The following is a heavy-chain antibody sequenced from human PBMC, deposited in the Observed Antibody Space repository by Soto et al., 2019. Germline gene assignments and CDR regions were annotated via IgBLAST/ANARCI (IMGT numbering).Heavy chain of an antibody. CDR3: AKDIRGSSSGNSHYFDY. CDR1: GFTFDDYA. D-gene: IGHD6-6*01. CDR2: ISWNSGSI. J-gene: IGHJ4*02. V-gene: IGHV3-9*01. Sequence: GGSLRLSCAASGFTFDDYAMHWVRQAPGKGLEWVSGISWNSGSIGYADSVKGRFTISRDNAKNSLYLQMNSLRAEDTALYYCAKDIRGSSSGNSHYFDYWGQGTLVTVSS.